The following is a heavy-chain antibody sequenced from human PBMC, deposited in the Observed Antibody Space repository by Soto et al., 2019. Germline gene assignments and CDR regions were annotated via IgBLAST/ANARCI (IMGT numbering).Heavy chain of an antibody. J-gene: IGHJ3*02. CDR3: ARTKGVRGHDAFDI. D-gene: IGHD3-10*01. CDR1: GFTFSSYA. CDR2: ISYDGSNK. V-gene: IGHV3-30-3*01. Sequence: PGGSLRLSCAASGFTFSSYAMHWVRQAPGKGLEWVAVISYDGSNKYYADSVKGRFTISRDNSKNTLYLQMNSLRAEDTAVYYCARTKGVRGHDAFDIWGQGTMVTVSS.